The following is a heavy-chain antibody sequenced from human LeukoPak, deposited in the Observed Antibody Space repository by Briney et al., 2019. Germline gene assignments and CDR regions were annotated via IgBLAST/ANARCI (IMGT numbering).Heavy chain of an antibody. CDR3: ARGRRGRSTSRIYFDY. J-gene: IGHJ4*02. Sequence: PSETLSLTCTVSGGSISSYYWSWIRQPAGKGLEWIGRIYTSGSTNYNPSLKSRVTMSVDTSKNQFSLKLSSVTAADTAVYYCARGRRGRSTSRIYFDYWGQGTLVTVSS. CDR1: GGSISSYY. D-gene: IGHD2-2*01. CDR2: IYTSGST. V-gene: IGHV4-4*07.